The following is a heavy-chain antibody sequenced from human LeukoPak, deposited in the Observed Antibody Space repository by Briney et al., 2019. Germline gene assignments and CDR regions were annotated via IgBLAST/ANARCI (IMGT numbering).Heavy chain of an antibody. Sequence: GRSLRLFCAASGFTFSSYEMNWVRQAPGKGLEWVSYISSSGSTIYYADSVKGRFTISRDNAKNTLYLQMNSLRAEDTAVYFCAKDGATYCSSTTCYEYYYYMDVWGKGTTVTVSS. J-gene: IGHJ6*03. CDR2: ISSSGSTI. D-gene: IGHD2-2*01. V-gene: IGHV3-48*03. CDR1: GFTFSSYE. CDR3: AKDGATYCSSTTCYEYYYYMDV.